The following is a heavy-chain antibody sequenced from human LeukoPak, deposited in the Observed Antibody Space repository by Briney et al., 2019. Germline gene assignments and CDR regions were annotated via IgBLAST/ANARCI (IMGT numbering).Heavy chain of an antibody. Sequence: GGSLRLSCAASGFTFNDYGMHWVRQAPGKGLEWVAVISYDGSNKYYTDSVKGRFTISRDNSKNTLYLQMNSLRAEDTAVYYCARVPYGGNSGVGAFDIWGQGTMVTVSS. CDR1: GFTFNDYG. J-gene: IGHJ3*02. V-gene: IGHV3-30*03. CDR2: ISYDGSNK. CDR3: ARVPYGGNSGVGAFDI. D-gene: IGHD4-23*01.